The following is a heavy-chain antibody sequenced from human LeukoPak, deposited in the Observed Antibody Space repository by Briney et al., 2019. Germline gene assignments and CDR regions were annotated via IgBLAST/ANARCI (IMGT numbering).Heavy chain of an antibody. CDR1: GGSFSSYY. Sequence: SETLSLTCAVYGGSFSSYYWSWFRQPPGKGLEWIGKISQSGSTNYNPSLKSRVTISVDTSKNQFSLKLTSVTAADTAVYYCARDRTTIRGNWFDPWGQGTLVTVSS. CDR2: ISQSGST. V-gene: IGHV4-34*01. CDR3: ARDRTTIRGNWFDP. J-gene: IGHJ5*02. D-gene: IGHD1-1*01.